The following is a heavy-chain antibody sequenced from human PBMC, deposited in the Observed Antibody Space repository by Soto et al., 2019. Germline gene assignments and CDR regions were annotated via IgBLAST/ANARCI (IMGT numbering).Heavy chain of an antibody. D-gene: IGHD6-19*01. CDR3: ASSGDGSGWYFDY. Sequence: PGESLKISCKTSGYSFTNYWIAWVRQMPGKGLEWMGIIYPGDSDTRYSPSFQGQVTISADKSISTAYLQWSSLKASDTAMYYCASSGDGSGWYFDYWGQGTLVTVSS. V-gene: IGHV5-51*01. CDR2: IYPGDSDT. CDR1: GYSFTNYW. J-gene: IGHJ4*02.